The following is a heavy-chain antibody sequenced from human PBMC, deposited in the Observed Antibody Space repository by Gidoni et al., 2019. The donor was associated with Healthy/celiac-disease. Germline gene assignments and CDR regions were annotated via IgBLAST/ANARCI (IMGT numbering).Heavy chain of an antibody. Sequence: VHLQASVPGLVKPSETLSLTCTVSGRSLSSSYWRWIRQPAGKGLEWIGRIYTSGSNNDNPSLKSRVTMSVDTTKNQFSLKLSSVTAEDTAVYYCARLGSNSDSSGYYYVGYYFDYWGQGTLVTVSS. CDR1: GRSLSSSY. CDR2: IYTSGSN. V-gene: IGHV4-4*07. J-gene: IGHJ4*02. D-gene: IGHD3-22*01. CDR3: ARLGSNSDSSGYYYVGYYFDY.